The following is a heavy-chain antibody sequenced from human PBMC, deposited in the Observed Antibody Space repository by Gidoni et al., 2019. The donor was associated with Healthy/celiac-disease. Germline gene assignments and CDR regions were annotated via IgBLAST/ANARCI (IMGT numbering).Heavy chain of an antibody. Sequence: QVQLQQWGAGLLKPSETLSLTCAVYGGSFSGYYWSWIRPPPGKGLEWIGEINHRGSTNYNPSLKSRVTISVDTSKNQFSLKLSSVTAADTAVYYCARGSLGPSIWFRELLPYYFDYWGQGTLVTVSS. J-gene: IGHJ4*02. CDR3: ARGSLGPSIWFRELLPYYFDY. V-gene: IGHV4-34*01. D-gene: IGHD3-10*01. CDR1: GGSFSGYY. CDR2: INHRGST.